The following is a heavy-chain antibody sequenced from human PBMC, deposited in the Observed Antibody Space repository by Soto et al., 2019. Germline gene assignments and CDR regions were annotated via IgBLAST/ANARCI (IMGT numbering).Heavy chain of an antibody. CDR2: ISSSGSSI. CDR3: ARVRFGEWGYAMDV. Sequence: QVQLVESGGGLVKPGGSLRLSCAASGLTFSDCYMNWIRQAPGKGLEWVSYISSSGSSINYAGSVKGRFTISRDNTKNSLYLRMNSLRVEDTAMYYCARVRFGEWGYAMDVWGQGTTVTVSS. J-gene: IGHJ6*02. V-gene: IGHV3-11*01. D-gene: IGHD3-10*01. CDR1: GLTFSDCY.